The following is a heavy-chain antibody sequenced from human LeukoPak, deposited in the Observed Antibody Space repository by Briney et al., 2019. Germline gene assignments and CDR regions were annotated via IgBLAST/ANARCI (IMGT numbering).Heavy chain of an antibody. J-gene: IGHJ3*02. CDR3: AREGYNWNYGAAFDI. Sequence: SVKVSCKASGGTFSSYAISWVRQAPGQGLEWMGGIIPIFGTANYAQKFQGRVTITTDESTSTAYMELSSLRSEDTAVYYCAREGYNWNYGAAFDIWGQGTMVTVSS. D-gene: IGHD1-7*01. CDR2: IIPIFGTA. CDR1: GGTFSSYA. V-gene: IGHV1-69*05.